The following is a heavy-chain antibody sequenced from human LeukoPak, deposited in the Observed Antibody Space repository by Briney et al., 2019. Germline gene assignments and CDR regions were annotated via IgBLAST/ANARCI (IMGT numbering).Heavy chain of an antibody. D-gene: IGHD3-16*01. CDR1: GYTFTSYA. J-gene: IGHJ4*02. Sequence: ASVKVSCKASGYTFTSYAMHWVRQAPGQRLEWMGWINAGNGNTKYSQKFQGRVTITRDTSASTAYMELGSLRSEDTAVYYCARDLYDYVWGSQSYYFDYWGQGTLVTVSS. V-gene: IGHV1-3*01. CDR3: ARDLYDYVWGSQSYYFDY. CDR2: INAGNGNT.